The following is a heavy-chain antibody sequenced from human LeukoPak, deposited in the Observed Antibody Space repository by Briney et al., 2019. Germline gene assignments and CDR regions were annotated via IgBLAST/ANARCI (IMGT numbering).Heavy chain of an antibody. V-gene: IGHV3-30-3*01. CDR1: GFTFSTYA. D-gene: IGHD7-27*01. CDR3: AREILTGYAFDI. J-gene: IGHJ3*02. CDR2: ISYDGTNK. Sequence: GGSLRLSCAASGFTFSTYAMHWVRQAPGKGLEWVAFISYDGTNKYCADSVKGRFTISRDHSKNTLYLQMNSLRAEDTALYYCAREILTGYAFDIWGQGTMVTVSS.